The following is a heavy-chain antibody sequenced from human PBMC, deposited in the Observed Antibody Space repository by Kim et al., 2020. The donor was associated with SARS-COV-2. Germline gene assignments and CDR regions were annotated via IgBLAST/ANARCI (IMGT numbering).Heavy chain of an antibody. CDR3: ARDQERGVVTDDY. CDR1: GYTFTSYG. Sequence: ASVKVSCKASGYTFTSYGISWVRQAPGQGLEWMGWISPYSGDTNYAQKLQGRVTMTTDTSTSTAYMELRSLRSDDTAVYYCARDQERGVVTDDYWGRGTLVTVSS. V-gene: IGHV1-18*01. D-gene: IGHD2-21*02. CDR2: ISPYSGDT. J-gene: IGHJ4*02.